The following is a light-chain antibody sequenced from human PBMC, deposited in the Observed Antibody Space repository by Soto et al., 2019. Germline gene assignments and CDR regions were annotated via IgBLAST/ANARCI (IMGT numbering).Light chain of an antibody. J-gene: IGKJ1*01. V-gene: IGKV2-30*01. Sequence: DVVLTQSPLSLPVTLGQPASISCRSSQGLIYSDGNTYLNWFQQRPGQSPRGLIYNVSNRDSGVQDRFSGGGSGTDFTLKISRVEAEDIGIYFCMQNTHWPRTFGQWTKVEIK. CDR1: QGLIYSDGNTY. CDR3: MQNTHWPRT. CDR2: NVS.